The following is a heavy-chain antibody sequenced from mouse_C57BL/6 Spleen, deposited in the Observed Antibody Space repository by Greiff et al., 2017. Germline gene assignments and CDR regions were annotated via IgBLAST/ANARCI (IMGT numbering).Heavy chain of an antibody. Sequence: VQLQQSGAELARPGASVKMSCKASGYTFTSYTMHWVKQRPGQGLEWIGYINPSSGYTKYNQKFKDKATLTADKSSSTAYMQLGSLTSEDSAVYYCARGDYDGGGADYWGQGTTLSVSS. CDR1: GYTFTSYT. CDR2: INPSSGYT. D-gene: IGHD2-4*01. J-gene: IGHJ2*01. V-gene: IGHV1-4*01. CDR3: ARGDYDGGGADY.